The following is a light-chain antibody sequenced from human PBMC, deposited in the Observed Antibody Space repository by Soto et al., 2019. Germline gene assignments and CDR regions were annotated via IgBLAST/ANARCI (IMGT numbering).Light chain of an antibody. V-gene: IGKV1-33*01. CDR3: QQYENLPYT. Sequence: DIQMTQSASSLSASVGDRVTITCQASQVISNYLNWYQQKPGKAPKLLIYDISTLEIGVPSRFSGSGSVTDFTFTITGLQPEDIATYYCQQYENLPYTFGQETKLEI. CDR1: QVISNY. CDR2: DIS. J-gene: IGKJ2*01.